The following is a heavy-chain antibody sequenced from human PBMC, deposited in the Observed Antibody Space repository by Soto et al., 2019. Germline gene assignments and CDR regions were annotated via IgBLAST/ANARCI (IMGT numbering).Heavy chain of an antibody. CDR3: ARDKSDILTRYYFDY. D-gene: IGHD3-9*01. CDR1: GFTFSSYG. CDR2: IWYDGSNK. Sequence: GGSLRLSCAASGFTFSSYGMHWVRQAPGKGLEWVAVIWYDGSNKYYADSVKGRFTISRDNSKNTLYLQMNSLRAEDTAVYYCARDKSDILTRYYFDYWGQGTLVTVSS. V-gene: IGHV3-33*01. J-gene: IGHJ4*02.